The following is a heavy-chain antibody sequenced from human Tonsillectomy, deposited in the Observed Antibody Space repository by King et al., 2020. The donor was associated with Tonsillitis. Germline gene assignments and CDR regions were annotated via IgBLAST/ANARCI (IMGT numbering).Heavy chain of an antibody. CDR3: ARAFSVTRLD. J-gene: IGHJ4*02. D-gene: IGHD4-17*01. V-gene: IGHV4-34*01. CDR1: CGAFRGYY. CDR2: ITHGGST. Sequence: VQLQQWGAGLLKPSETLSLTCAVYCGAFRGYYWSWIRQPPRKGLEWIGEITHGGSTNYHPSLKSRVTISVDTSKSQFSLKLNSLTAADTAVYYCARAFSVTRLDWGRGTLVTVSS.